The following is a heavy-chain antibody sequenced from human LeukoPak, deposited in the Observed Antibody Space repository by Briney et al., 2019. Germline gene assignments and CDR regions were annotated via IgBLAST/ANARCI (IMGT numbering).Heavy chain of an antibody. D-gene: IGHD2-21*02. CDR3: ARGASDPDCGGDCYSFDP. CDR2: IWYDGSNK. Sequence: PGGSLRLSCAASGFTFSSYGMHWVRQAPGKGLEWVAVIWYDGSNKYYADSVKGRFTISRDNSKNTLYLQVNSLRAEDTAVYYCARGASDPDCGGDCYSFDPWGQGTLVTVSS. V-gene: IGHV3-33*01. J-gene: IGHJ5*02. CDR1: GFTFSSYG.